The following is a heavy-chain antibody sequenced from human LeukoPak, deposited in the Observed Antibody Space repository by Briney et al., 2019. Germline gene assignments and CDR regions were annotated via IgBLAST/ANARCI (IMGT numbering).Heavy chain of an antibody. CDR3: AKDPYDYYDSSGYYYEPYFDY. J-gene: IGHJ4*02. V-gene: IGHV3-74*01. D-gene: IGHD3-22*01. CDR1: GFTFSTYW. CDR2: ISSDGTNA. Sequence: GGSLRLSCAASGFTFSTYWMHWVRQVPGKGLVWVSRISSDGTNANYADSVKGRFTISRDNSKNTLYLQMNSLRAEDTAVYYCAKDPYDYYDSSGYYYEPYFDYWGQGTLVTVSS.